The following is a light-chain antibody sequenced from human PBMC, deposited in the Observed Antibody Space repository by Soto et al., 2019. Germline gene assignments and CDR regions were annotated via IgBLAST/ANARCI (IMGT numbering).Light chain of an antibody. CDR1: NSDVGAYIY. V-gene: IGLV2-14*03. Sequence: QYVLSEPVCVSGFPGQSITISCTGTNSDVGAYIYVSWYQQHPGKAPKLMVYDINNRPSGVSNRFSGSKSANTASLTISGLQADDEADYYCVSFTTKCSYVFGTGTRSPS. J-gene: IGLJ1*01. CDR2: DIN. CDR3: VSFTTKCSYV.